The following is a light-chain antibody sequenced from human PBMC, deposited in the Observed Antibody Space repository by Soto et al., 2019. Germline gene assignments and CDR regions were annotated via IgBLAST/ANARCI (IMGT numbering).Light chain of an antibody. J-gene: IGLJ2*01. Sequence: QSALTQPRSVYGSPGQSVTISCTGTSSDVGGYNYVSWYQQHPGKAPKLMIYDVSKRPSGVPDRFSGSKSGNTASLTISGLQAEDEADYYCCSYAGSYPVFGGGTQLTVL. V-gene: IGLV2-11*01. CDR2: DVS. CDR3: CSYAGSYPV. CDR1: SSDVGGYNY.